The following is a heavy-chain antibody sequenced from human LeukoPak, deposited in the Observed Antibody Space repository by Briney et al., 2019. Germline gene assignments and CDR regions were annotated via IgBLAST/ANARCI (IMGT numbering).Heavy chain of an antibody. Sequence: ASVKVSCKASGYTFTSYGISWVRQAPGQGLEWMGWISAYNGNTNYAQKLQGRVTMTRNTSISTAYMELSSLRSEDMAVYYCARSDGDYVFDYWGQGTLVTVSS. D-gene: IGHD4-17*01. V-gene: IGHV1-18*03. CDR2: ISAYNGNT. CDR3: ARSDGDYVFDY. CDR1: GYTFTSYG. J-gene: IGHJ4*02.